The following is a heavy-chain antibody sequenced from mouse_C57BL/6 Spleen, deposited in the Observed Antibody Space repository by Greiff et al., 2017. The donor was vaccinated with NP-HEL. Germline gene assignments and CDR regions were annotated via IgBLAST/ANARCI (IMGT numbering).Heavy chain of an antibody. CDR3: VRPIYYGNCEGFAY. V-gene: IGHV10-1*01. J-gene: IGHJ3*01. Sequence: EVKLVESGGGLVQPKGSLKLSCAASGFSFNTYAMNWVRQAPGKGLEWVARIRSKSNNYASYYAESVKDRFTISKDDAESMLFLQMNNLKTEDTAMYYCVRPIYYGNCEGFAYWGQGTLVTVSA. CDR1: GFSFNTYA. CDR2: IRSKSNNYAS. D-gene: IGHD2-1*01.